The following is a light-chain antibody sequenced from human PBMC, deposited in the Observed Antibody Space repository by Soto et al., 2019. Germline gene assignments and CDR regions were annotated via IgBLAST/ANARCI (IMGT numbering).Light chain of an antibody. CDR3: HQSYRTVWT. J-gene: IGKJ1*01. CDR2: SAS. CDR1: QNIFSY. Sequence: DIQMTQSPSTLSASVGDRVTITCRTSQNIFSYLNWYQQKAGQAPKLLIHSASTLESGVPSRFSGGGSGTDFTLTISGLQPEDFATYFCHQSYRTVWTFGQGTKVDIK. V-gene: IGKV1-39*01.